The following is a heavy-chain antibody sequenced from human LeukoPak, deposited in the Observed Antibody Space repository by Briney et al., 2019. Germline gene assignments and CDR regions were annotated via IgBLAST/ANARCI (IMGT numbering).Heavy chain of an antibody. V-gene: IGHV3-74*01. CDR3: TAIRPDY. Sequence: PGGSLRLSCAASGFIFSSYWMHWVRQAPGKGLVWVSRIKSDDSSTDYADSVKGRFTISRDNAKNTLYLQMNSLRVEDMAVYYCTAIRPDYWGRGTLVTVSP. D-gene: IGHD2-21*02. CDR1: GFIFSSYW. J-gene: IGHJ4*02. CDR2: IKSDDSST.